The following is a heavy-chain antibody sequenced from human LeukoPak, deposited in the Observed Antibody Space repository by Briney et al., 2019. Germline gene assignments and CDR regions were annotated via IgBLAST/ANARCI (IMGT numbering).Heavy chain of an antibody. J-gene: IGHJ4*02. CDR3: ARDPIHRDDYNAE. D-gene: IGHD5-24*01. Sequence: ASQTLSLTCTVSGGSISSGSYYWSWIRQPAGKGLEWIGRIYTSGSTNYNPSLKSRVTISVDTSKNQFSLKLSSVTAADTAVYYCARDPIHRDDYNAEWGQGVLVSVSS. V-gene: IGHV4-61*02. CDR1: GGSISSGSYY. CDR2: IYTSGST.